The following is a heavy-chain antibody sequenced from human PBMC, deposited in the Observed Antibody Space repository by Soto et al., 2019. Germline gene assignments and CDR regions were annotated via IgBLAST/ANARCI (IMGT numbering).Heavy chain of an antibody. J-gene: IGHJ4*02. V-gene: IGHV3-23*01. CDR1: GFTFSSHA. CDR3: ARVSSGWDAGFFDL. Sequence: EVQLLESGGGLVQPGGSLRLSCTASGFTFSSHAMTWVRQAPGKGLEWVSGLSDSGGSIYYADSVKGRFTISRDNSMKTLYLQMKTLRAEDTAVYYCARVSSGWDAGFFDLWGQGTLVTVSS. D-gene: IGHD3-9*01. CDR2: LSDSGGSI.